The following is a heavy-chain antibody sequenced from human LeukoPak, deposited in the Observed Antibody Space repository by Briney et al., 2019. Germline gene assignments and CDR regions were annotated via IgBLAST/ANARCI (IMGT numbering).Heavy chain of an antibody. J-gene: IGHJ4*02. CDR1: GFTFSSYS. CDR2: ISSSSSTI. D-gene: IGHD3-22*01. V-gene: IGHV3-48*04. Sequence: GGSLRLSCAASGFTFSSYSMNWVRQAPGKGLEWVSYISSSSSTIYYADSVKGRFTISRDNAKNSLYLQMNSLRPEDTALYYCAKDLHYYDGSGLVHYWGQGTLVTVSS. CDR3: AKDLHYYDGSGLVHY.